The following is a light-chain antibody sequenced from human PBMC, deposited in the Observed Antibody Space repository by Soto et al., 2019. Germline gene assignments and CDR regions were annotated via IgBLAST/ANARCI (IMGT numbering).Light chain of an antibody. CDR2: KAS. CDR1: QSISTW. V-gene: IGKV1-5*03. J-gene: IGKJ1*01. CDR3: QQYNSYSRT. Sequence: DIQMTQSPSTLSASVGDRVTITCRASQSISTWLAWYQQKPGKAPKLLIYKASSLESGVPTRFSGSGSGTEFTLTISSVQPDDFATYYCQQYNSYSRTFGQGTKVEIK.